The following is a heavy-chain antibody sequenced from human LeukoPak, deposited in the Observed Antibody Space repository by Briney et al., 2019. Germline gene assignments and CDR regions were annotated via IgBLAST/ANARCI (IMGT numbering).Heavy chain of an antibody. CDR3: ATDDYGPAGY. J-gene: IGHJ4*02. V-gene: IGHV3-7*01. CDR2: IDQDGREK. Sequence: GGSLRLSCAASGFTFRHYWMSWVRQAPGKGLEWVANIDQDGREKYYVDSVKGRFTISRDNAKNSLYLQMNSLRAEDTAVYYCATDDYGPAGYGGQGTLVTVSS. CDR1: GFTFRHYW. D-gene: IGHD4-17*01.